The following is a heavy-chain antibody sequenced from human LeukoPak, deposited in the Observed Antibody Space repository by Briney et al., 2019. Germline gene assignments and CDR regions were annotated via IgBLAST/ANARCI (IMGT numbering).Heavy chain of an antibody. CDR3: ARVKVYSSSPEGYYYYMDV. D-gene: IGHD6-6*01. J-gene: IGHJ6*03. CDR1: GYTFTSYG. Sequence: RASVKVSCKASGYTFTSYGISWVRQAPGQGLEWMGWISAYNGNTNYAQKLQGRVTMTTDTPTSTAYMELRSLRSDDTAVYYCARVKVYSSSPEGYYYYMDVWGKGTTVTVSS. CDR2: ISAYNGNT. V-gene: IGHV1-18*01.